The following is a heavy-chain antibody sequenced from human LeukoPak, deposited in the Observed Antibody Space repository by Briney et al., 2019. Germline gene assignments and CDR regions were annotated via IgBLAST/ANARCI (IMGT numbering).Heavy chain of an antibody. Sequence: GGSLRLSCAASGFTLSTYAIHWVRQAPGKGLEWVAVISYDGSTKNYADSVKGRFTISRDNSKNTLNLQMNSLRAEDTAVYYCAKDRCSNGIGCYYYYMDVWGKGTTVTISS. CDR1: GFTLSTYA. J-gene: IGHJ6*03. D-gene: IGHD2-8*01. CDR2: ISYDGSTK. CDR3: AKDRCSNGIGCYYYYMDV. V-gene: IGHV3-30*04.